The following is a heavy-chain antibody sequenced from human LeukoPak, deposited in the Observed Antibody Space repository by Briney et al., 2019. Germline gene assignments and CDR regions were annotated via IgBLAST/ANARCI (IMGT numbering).Heavy chain of an antibody. J-gene: IGHJ4*02. CDR2: ISGSGGST. V-gene: IGHV3-23*01. CDR3: AKKGKPLEVPGTTTGYYFDY. D-gene: IGHD1/OR15-1a*01. Sequence: GVSLRLSCAASGFTFSSYAMRWVRQAPGRGLEWVSAISGSGGSTYYADSLKGRFNISRDNSKNTLSLTMNSLRAEDTAVYYCAKKGKPLEVPGTTTGYYFDYWGQGTLVTVSS. CDR1: GFTFSSYA.